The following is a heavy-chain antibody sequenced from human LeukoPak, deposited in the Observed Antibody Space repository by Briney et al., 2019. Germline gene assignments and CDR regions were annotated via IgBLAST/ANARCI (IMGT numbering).Heavy chain of an antibody. CDR1: GFTFNSYW. CDR2: INSDGSRT. Sequence: GGSLRLSCAASGFTFNSYWMHWVRQVPGKGLVWVSRINSDGSRTNYVDSAKGRFTISRDNAKNTLFLQMNSLGAEDSAVYYCARGSIDGYNLIDAFDIWGQGTMVTVSS. V-gene: IGHV3-74*01. CDR3: ARGSIDGYNLIDAFDI. J-gene: IGHJ3*02. D-gene: IGHD5-24*01.